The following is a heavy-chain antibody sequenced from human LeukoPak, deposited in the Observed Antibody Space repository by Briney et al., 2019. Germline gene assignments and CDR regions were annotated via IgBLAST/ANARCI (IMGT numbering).Heavy chain of an antibody. J-gene: IGHJ4*02. D-gene: IGHD1-1*01. CDR3: ARPRRAERDEDF. CDR1: GYSFTNYW. Sequence: KAGGSLKISCKASGYSFTNYWIGWVRQMPGKGLEWVAMINPDDTNIAYSPSFQGQVTISADRSISTAYLQWSSLKASDTAMYYCARPRRAERDEDFWGQGTLVTVSS. V-gene: IGHV5-51*01. CDR2: INPDDTNI.